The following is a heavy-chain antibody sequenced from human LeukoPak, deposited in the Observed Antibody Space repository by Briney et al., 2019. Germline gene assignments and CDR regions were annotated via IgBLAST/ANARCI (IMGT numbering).Heavy chain of an antibody. Sequence: GGSLRLSCAASGFTVSSNYMSWVRQAPGKGLEWVSVIYSGGSTYYAVSVKGRFTISRDNSKNTLYLQMNSLRAEDTAVYYCATSGGVDAFDIWGQGTMVTVSS. CDR1: GFTVSSNY. V-gene: IGHV3-53*01. D-gene: IGHD2-8*02. J-gene: IGHJ3*02. CDR3: ATSGGVDAFDI. CDR2: IYSGGST.